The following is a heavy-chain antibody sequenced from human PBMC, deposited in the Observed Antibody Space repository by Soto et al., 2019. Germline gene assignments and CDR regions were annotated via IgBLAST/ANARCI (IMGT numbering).Heavy chain of an antibody. CDR3: ARGDYYDSSGPFSDAFDI. J-gene: IGHJ3*02. Sequence: GSLRLSCAASEFTFSSYSMNWVRQAPGKGLEWVSYIISSSGTIYYADSVKGRFTISRDNAKNSLYLQMNSLRAEDTAVYYCARGDYYDSSGPFSDAFDIWGQGTMVTV. V-gene: IGHV3-48*01. CDR1: EFTFSSYS. D-gene: IGHD3-22*01. CDR2: IISSSGTI.